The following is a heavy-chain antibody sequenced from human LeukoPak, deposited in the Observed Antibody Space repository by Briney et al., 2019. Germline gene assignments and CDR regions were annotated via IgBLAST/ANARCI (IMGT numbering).Heavy chain of an antibody. Sequence: GGSLRLSCAASGFTFSSYAMSWVRQAPGKGLEWASAISDSAGSTYYADSVKGWFTISRDNSKNTLYLQMNSLRAEDTAVYYCAKQSAGVTTGYFDYWGQGTLVTVSS. CDR1: GFTFSSYA. D-gene: IGHD1-26*01. J-gene: IGHJ4*02. CDR3: AKQSAGVTTGYFDY. V-gene: IGHV3-23*01. CDR2: ISDSAGST.